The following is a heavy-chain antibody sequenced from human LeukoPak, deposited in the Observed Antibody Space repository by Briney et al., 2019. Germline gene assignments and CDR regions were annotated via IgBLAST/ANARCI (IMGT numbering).Heavy chain of an antibody. V-gene: IGHV1-18*01. Sequence: ASVKVSCKASGYTFTSYGISWVRQAPGQGLEWMGWISAYNGNTNYAQKLQGRVTMTTDTSTSTAYMELRSLRSDDTAVYYCARDRYIVGATTFDYWGQGTLVTVSS. J-gene: IGHJ4*02. CDR2: ISAYNGNT. CDR3: ARDRYIVGATTFDY. CDR1: GYTFTSYG. D-gene: IGHD1-26*01.